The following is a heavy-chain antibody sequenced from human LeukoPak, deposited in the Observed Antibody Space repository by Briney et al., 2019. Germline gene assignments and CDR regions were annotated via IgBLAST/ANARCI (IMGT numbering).Heavy chain of an antibody. D-gene: IGHD3-10*01. Sequence: SETLSLTCTVSGVSISSSSYYWGWIRQPPGKGLEWIGSIYYSGRTYYNPSLKSRVTVSVDTSKNQFSLKLSSVTAADTAVYYCARVDYYGSGSYYNRYYYYMDVWGKGTTVTVSS. J-gene: IGHJ6*03. CDR3: ARVDYYGSGSYYNRYYYYMDV. V-gene: IGHV4-39*01. CDR2: IYYSGRT. CDR1: GVSISSSSYY.